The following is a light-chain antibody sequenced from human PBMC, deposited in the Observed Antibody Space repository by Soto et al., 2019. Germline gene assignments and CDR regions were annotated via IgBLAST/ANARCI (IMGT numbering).Light chain of an antibody. CDR1: QSLLHSNGYNY. Sequence: IVMTQSPLSLPVTPVEPASISCRSSQSLLHSNGYNYLDWYLQKPGQSPQLLIYLGSNRASGVPDRFSGSGSGTDFTLTINRVEAEDVGLYFCAQGLATPFTFGGGTKVDIK. CDR2: LGS. V-gene: IGKV2-28*01. CDR3: AQGLATPFT. J-gene: IGKJ4*01.